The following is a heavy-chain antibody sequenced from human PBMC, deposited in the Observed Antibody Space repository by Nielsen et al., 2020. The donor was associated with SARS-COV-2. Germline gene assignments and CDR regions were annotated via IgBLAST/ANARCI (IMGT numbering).Heavy chain of an antibody. V-gene: IGHV3-30*01. J-gene: IGHJ6*02. CDR2: ISKDGNKK. CDR1: GFTFSTYA. CDR3: ARRMGSGSYQAYGLDV. Sequence: GESLKISCAASGFTFSTYAFHWVRQAPGKGLEWVAVISKDGNKKYYADSVKGRFTIARDNSKNTLYLQMNSLKTDDSAKYYCARRMGSGSYQAYGLDVWGLGTTVTVSS. D-gene: IGHD3-10*01.